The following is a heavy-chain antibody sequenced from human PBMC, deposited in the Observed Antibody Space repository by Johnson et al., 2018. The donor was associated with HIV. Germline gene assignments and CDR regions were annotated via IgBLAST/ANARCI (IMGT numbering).Heavy chain of an antibody. CDR2: IRSNAYGGTT. CDR1: RFTFADYA. Sequence: VQLVESGGGLVQPGRSLRLSCTASRFTFADYAMSWVRQAPGKGLEWVGFIRSNAYGGTTEYAASVKGRFTISRDDSTSIAYLQMNSLKTEDTAMYYCTREMSYYDRSAFDVWGQGTMVTVSS. V-gene: IGHV3-49*04. J-gene: IGHJ3*01. D-gene: IGHD3-22*01. CDR3: TREMSYYDRSAFDV.